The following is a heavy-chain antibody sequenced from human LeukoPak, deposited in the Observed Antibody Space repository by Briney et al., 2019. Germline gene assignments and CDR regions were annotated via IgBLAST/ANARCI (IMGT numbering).Heavy chain of an antibody. V-gene: IGHV4-39*01. Sequence: SETLSLTCTVSGGSISSSSYYWGWIRQPPGEGLEWIGNIYYSGNTYYNPSLKSRVTISIDTSKSQFSLMLNSVTAADTAMYYCARRPITVAPYFFDSWGQGLLVTVSS. CDR1: GGSISSSSYY. CDR3: ARRPITVAPYFFDS. CDR2: IYYSGNT. J-gene: IGHJ4*02. D-gene: IGHD1-20*01.